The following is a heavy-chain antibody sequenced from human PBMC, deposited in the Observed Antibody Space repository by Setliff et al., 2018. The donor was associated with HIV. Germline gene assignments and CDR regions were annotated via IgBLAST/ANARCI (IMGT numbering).Heavy chain of an antibody. D-gene: IGHD1-26*01. Sequence: PSETLSLTCTVSGASISSSSYFWGWIRQPPGKGLEWIGSIYYSGSTYYNPSHKSRVTISVDTSKNQFSLKLSSVTAADTAVYYCARHYNVNYYVRKDFDYWGQGTLVTVSS. CDR3: ARHYNVNYYVRKDFDY. V-gene: IGHV4-39*01. J-gene: IGHJ4*02. CDR1: GASISSSSYF. CDR2: IYYSGST.